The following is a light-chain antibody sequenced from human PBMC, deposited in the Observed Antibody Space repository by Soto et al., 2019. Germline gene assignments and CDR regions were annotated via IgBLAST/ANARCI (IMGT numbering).Light chain of an antibody. CDR1: QSVSSN. CDR2: DAS. J-gene: IGKJ5*01. CDR3: QQRSNWPA. V-gene: IGKV3-11*01. Sequence: EIVLTQPPATLSLSPGERATLSCRASQSVSSNLAWYQQKPGQAPRLLIYDASTRATGIPARFSGSGSGTDFTLTISSLEPEDFAVYYCQQRSNWPAFGQGTRLEIK.